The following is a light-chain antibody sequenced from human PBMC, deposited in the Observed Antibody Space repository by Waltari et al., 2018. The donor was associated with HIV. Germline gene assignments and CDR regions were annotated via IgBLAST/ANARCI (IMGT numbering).Light chain of an antibody. CDR3: GTWDSSLNSWE. J-gene: IGLJ3*02. Sequence: QSVLTQPPSVSAAPGQKVTISCSGSSSNIGNQYVSWYQQLPGTAPKLLIYDTNKRPAGSADRFAGSKSGTAATLGITGRQTGDEADYYCGTWDSSLNSWEFGGGTKVTVL. CDR2: DTN. V-gene: IGLV1-51*01. CDR1: SSNIGNQY.